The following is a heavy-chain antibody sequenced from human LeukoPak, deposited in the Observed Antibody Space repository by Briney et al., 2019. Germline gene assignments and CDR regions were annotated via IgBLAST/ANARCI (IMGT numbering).Heavy chain of an antibody. CDR3: VRHYGSGSYYRNAYFDY. D-gene: IGHD3-10*01. J-gene: IGHJ4*02. CDR2: INHSGST. CDR1: GGSFSGYY. V-gene: IGHV4-34*01. Sequence: SETLSLTWAVYGGSFSGYYWSWIRQPPAKGLEWIGEINHSGSTNYNPSLKSRVTISVDTSKNQFSLKLSSVTAADTAVYYCVRHYGSGSYYRNAYFDYWGQGTLVTVSS.